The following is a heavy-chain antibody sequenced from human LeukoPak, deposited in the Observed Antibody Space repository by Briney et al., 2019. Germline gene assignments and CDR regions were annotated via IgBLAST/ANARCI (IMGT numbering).Heavy chain of an antibody. Sequence: GGSLRLSCAASGFTFSVFWMSWVRQAPGKGLEWVANIKQGGSEKYYVDSVKGRFTISRDNDNNSMYLQINSLRAEDTAVYYCARYHGGYFAYWGQGTLVTVSS. CDR1: GFTFSVFW. V-gene: IGHV3-7*01. D-gene: IGHD2-15*01. CDR2: IKQGGSEK. CDR3: ARYHGGYFAY. J-gene: IGHJ4*02.